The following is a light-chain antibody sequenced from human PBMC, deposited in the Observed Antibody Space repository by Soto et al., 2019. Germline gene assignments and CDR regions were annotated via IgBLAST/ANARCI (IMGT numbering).Light chain of an antibody. V-gene: IGKV3D-15*01. CDR3: QQYNNWPPLT. J-gene: IGKJ4*01. CDR2: SAS. CDR1: QSVSSSY. Sequence: EIVLTQSPGTLSLSPGERATLSCRASQSVSSSYLAWYQQKFGQAPRLLIYSASTRATGTPARFSGSGSGTEFTLTISRLQSEDFAVYYCQQYNNWPPLTFGGGTKVDIK.